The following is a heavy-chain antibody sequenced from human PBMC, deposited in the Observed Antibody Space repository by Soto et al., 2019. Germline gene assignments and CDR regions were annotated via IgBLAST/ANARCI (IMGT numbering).Heavy chain of an antibody. D-gene: IGHD5-18*01. V-gene: IGHV1-58*01. CDR2: IVVGSGNT. CDR1: GFTFTSSA. CDR3: AADRSSYGYDYYGMDV. J-gene: IGHJ6*02. Sequence: SVKVSCKASGFTFTSSAVQWVRQARGQRLEWIGWIVVGSGNTNYAQKFQERVTITRDMSTSTAYMELSSLRPEDTAVYYCAADRSSYGYDYYGMDVWGQGTTVTVSS.